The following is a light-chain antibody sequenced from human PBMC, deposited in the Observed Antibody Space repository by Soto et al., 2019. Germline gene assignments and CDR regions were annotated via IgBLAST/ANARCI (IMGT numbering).Light chain of an antibody. CDR1: QGIGNY. CDR3: QKHDNAPLT. J-gene: IGKJ4*01. V-gene: IGKV1-27*01. CDR2: TSS. Sequence: DIQMTQSPSSLSASVGDRVPITCRASQGIGNYLAWYQQKPGKVPKLLVYTSSTLQSGVPSRFSGSGSGTDFTLTISSLQPEDVATYYCQKHDNAPLTFGGGTKVDIK.